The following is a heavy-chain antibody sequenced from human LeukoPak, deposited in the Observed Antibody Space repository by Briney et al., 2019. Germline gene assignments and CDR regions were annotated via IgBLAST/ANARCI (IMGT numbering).Heavy chain of an antibody. CDR1: GGSISSHY. CDR3: ARRGYSGSYYSPYDYYMDV. J-gene: IGHJ6*03. D-gene: IGHD1-26*01. CDR2: IYYSGST. Sequence: SETLSLTCTVSGGSISSHYGSWIRQPPGKVLEWVGYIYYSGSTNYSPSLKSRVTISVDTSKNQFSLKLSSVTAADTAVYYCARRGYSGSYYSPYDYYMDVWGKGTTVTVSS. V-gene: IGHV4-59*11.